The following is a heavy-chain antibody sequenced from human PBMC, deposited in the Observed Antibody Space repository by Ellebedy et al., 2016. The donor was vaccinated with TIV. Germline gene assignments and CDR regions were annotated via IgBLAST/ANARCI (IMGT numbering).Heavy chain of an antibody. CDR2: INTNSGGT. Sequence: AASVKVSCKASGYTFTDYYIHWVRQAPGQGLEWMGWINTNSGGTNFAQKFQGRVTMTRDTSINAVYMELSRLRSDDTAVYYGARVHSSGWGDAFDIWGQGTMVTVSS. CDR3: ARVHSSGWGDAFDI. J-gene: IGHJ3*02. CDR1: GYTFTDYY. V-gene: IGHV1-2*02. D-gene: IGHD6-19*01.